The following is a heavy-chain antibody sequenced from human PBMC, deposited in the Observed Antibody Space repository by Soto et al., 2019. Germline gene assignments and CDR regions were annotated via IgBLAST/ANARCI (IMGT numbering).Heavy chain of an antibody. V-gene: IGHV1-18*04. CDR3: ARDGGIAAPRPIGYYYYYMDV. J-gene: IGHJ6*03. CDR1: GYTFTSYG. CDR2: ISAYNGYT. Sequence: GASVKVSCKASGYTFTSYGISWVRQAPGQGLEWMGWISAYNGYTNYAQKLQGRVTMTTDTSTSTAYMELRSLISDDTAVYYCARDGGIAAPRPIGYYYYYMDVWGKGTTVTVSS. D-gene: IGHD6-13*01.